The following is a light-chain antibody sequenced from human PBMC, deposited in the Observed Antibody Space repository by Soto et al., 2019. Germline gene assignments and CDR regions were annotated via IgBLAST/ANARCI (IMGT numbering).Light chain of an antibody. Sequence: DIQMTQSPSSLSASVGASVTITCRASQSIGTYLNWYQQESGRAPKLLICAASSLQSGVPSRFSGSGSGVNFTLSVSNLQPGDFATYYCQQTFSVPPSFGGGTKVDLK. CDR3: QQTFSVPPS. J-gene: IGKJ4*01. CDR1: QSIGTY. V-gene: IGKV1-39*01. CDR2: AAS.